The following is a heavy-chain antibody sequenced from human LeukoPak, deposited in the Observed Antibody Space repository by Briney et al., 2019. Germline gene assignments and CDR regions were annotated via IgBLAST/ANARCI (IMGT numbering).Heavy chain of an antibody. D-gene: IGHD3-3*01. J-gene: IGHJ4*02. Sequence: SETLSLTCSVSGDSVSRSDSYWDWIRQPPGKGLEWIGTIYYSGRTYYSPSLKSRVTISVDTSKNQFSLKLSSVTAADTAVYYCARRYKIVFWSGYYGFDYWGQGTLVTVSS. CDR3: ARRYKIVFWSGYYGFDY. V-gene: IGHV4-39*01. CDR1: GDSVSRSDSY. CDR2: IYYSGRT.